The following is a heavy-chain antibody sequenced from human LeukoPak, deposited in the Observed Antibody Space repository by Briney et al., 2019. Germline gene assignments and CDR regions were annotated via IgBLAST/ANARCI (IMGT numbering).Heavy chain of an antibody. V-gene: IGHV3-33*01. CDR1: GFTFSSYG. J-gene: IGHJ4*02. CDR2: IWYDGSNK. CDR3: ARDNGGRYYFDY. D-gene: IGHD3-16*01. Sequence: PGRSLRLSCAASGFTFSSYGMHWVRQAPGKGLEWVAVIWYDGSNKYYADSVKGRFTISRDNSKNTLYLQMNSLRAEDTAVYYCARDNGGRYYFDYWGQGTLVTVSS.